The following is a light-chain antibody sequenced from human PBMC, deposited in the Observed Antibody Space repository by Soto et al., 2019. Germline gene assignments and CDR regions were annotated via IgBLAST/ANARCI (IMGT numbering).Light chain of an antibody. CDR3: HQYGSTPFP. Sequence: EIVLTQSPGTLSLSPGDRATLSCRASQSVSTNYLAWYQQSLGQAPRLLIYGASSRATCIPDRFSGNGSGTDFTLTISRLEPEDFAVYYVHQYGSTPFPFGPGTKVDIE. J-gene: IGKJ3*01. CDR2: GAS. CDR1: QSVSTNY. V-gene: IGKV3-20*01.